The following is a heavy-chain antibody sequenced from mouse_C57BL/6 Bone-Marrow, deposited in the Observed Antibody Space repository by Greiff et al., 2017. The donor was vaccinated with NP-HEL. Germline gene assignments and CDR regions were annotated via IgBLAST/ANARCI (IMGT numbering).Heavy chain of an antibody. Sequence: VQLQQSGAELVRPGASVKLSCTASGFNIKDDYMHWVKQRPEQGLEWIGWIDPENGDTEYASKFQGKATITADTSSNTAYLQLSSLTSEDTAVYYGTLPIYYYGSSYGEYWGQGTTLTVSS. CDR2: IDPENGDT. CDR3: TLPIYYYGSSYGEY. J-gene: IGHJ2*01. V-gene: IGHV14-4*01. CDR1: GFNIKDDY. D-gene: IGHD1-1*01.